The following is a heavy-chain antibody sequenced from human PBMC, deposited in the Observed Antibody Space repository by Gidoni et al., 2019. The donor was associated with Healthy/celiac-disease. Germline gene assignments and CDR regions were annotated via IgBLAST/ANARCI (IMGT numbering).Heavy chain of an antibody. CDR1: GYTFTSYY. V-gene: IGHV1-46*01. Sequence: QVQLVQSGAEVKKPGASVKVSCKASGYTFTSYYMHWVRQAPGQGLEWMGIINPSGGSTSYAQTFQGRVTMTRDTSTSTVYMELSSLRSEDTAVYYCARRIGDGYGDYWGQGTLVTVSS. CDR2: INPSGGST. D-gene: IGHD5-12*01. CDR3: ARRIGDGYGDY. J-gene: IGHJ4*02.